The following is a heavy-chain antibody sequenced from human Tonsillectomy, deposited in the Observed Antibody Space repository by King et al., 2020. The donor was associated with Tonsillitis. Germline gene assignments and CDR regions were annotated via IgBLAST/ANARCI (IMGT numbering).Heavy chain of an antibody. D-gene: IGHD3-9*01. CDR3: ARAANDFDWLLNPWFDP. J-gene: IGHJ5*01. Sequence: QLQESGSRLVMPSQTLSLTCTVSGGSISSGTYSWSWIRQPPGKGLEWIGYRFYSGSAYYNPSLKSRITLSVDRSKNQFSMKLKSVTAADKAMYYCARAANDFDWLLNPWFDPWGQGTLVTVSS. CDR1: GGSISSGTYS. V-gene: IGHV4-30-2*01. CDR2: RFYSGSA.